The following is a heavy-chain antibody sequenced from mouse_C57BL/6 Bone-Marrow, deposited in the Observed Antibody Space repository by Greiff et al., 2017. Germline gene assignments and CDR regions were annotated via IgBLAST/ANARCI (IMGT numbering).Heavy chain of an antibody. Sequence: VQLQQPGAELVKPGASVKLSCKASGYTFTSYWITWVKPRPGQGLEWIGDIYPGSGSTNYNEKFKSKATLTVDTSSSTAYMQLSSLTSEDSAVYYCARKNYDYDAWFAYWGQGTLVTVSA. V-gene: IGHV1-55*01. CDR3: ARKNYDYDAWFAY. CDR2: IYPGSGST. D-gene: IGHD2-4*01. J-gene: IGHJ3*01. CDR1: GYTFTSYW.